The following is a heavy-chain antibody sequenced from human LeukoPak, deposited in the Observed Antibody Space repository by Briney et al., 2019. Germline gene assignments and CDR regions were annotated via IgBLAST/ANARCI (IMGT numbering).Heavy chain of an antibody. CDR2: ISTSGSSV. V-gene: IGHV3-48*03. Sequence: GGSLRLSCAASGFTFSIYEINWVRQAPGKGLEWLSHISTSGSSVHYADSVKGRFTISRDNAENSLYLQMDSLRVEDTAVYFCARDATIELGTVYMDVWGKGTTVTISS. J-gene: IGHJ6*03. D-gene: IGHD3-9*01. CDR3: ARDATIELGTVYMDV. CDR1: GFTFSIYE.